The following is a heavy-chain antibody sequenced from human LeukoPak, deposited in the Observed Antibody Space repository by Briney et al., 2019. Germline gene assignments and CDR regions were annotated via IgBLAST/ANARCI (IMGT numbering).Heavy chain of an antibody. J-gene: IGHJ4*02. CDR1: GFTFSSYW. V-gene: IGHV3-23*01. CDR3: AKALRDVYSSSPPYYFDC. Sequence: GGSLRLSCAASGFTFSSYWMHWVRQAPGKGLEWVSAVTGSGYSTYYADSVKGRFTISRDMSKNTLYLQMDSLRAEDTALYYCAKALRDVYSSSPPYYFDCWGQGTLVTVSS. D-gene: IGHD6-6*01. CDR2: VTGSGYST.